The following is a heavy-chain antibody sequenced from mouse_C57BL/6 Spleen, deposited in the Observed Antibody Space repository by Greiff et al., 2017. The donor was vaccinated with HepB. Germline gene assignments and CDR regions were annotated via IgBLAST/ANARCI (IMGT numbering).Heavy chain of an antibody. J-gene: IGHJ2*01. CDR3: AREGKALPGYYFDY. CDR1: GYSFTGYY. V-gene: IGHV1-31*01. Sequence: EVKVVESGPELVKPGASVKISCKASGYSFTGYYMHWVKQSHGNILDWIGYIYPYNGVSSYNQKFKGKATLTVDKSSRTAYMELRSLTSEDSAVYYCAREGKALPGYYFDYWGQGTTLTVSS. D-gene: IGHD3-1*01. CDR2: IYPYNGVS.